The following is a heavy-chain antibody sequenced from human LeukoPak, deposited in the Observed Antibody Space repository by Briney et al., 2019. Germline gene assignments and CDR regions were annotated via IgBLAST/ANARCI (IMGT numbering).Heavy chain of an antibody. Sequence: SETLSLTCTVSGVSVSSGSYYWSWIRQPPGKGLEWIGYIYYSGSTNYNPSLKSRVTISVDTSKNQFSLKLSSVTAADTAVYYCARNKYSSGSGVWGQGTTVTVSS. CDR3: ARNKYSSGSGV. J-gene: IGHJ6*02. CDR1: GVSVSSGSYY. D-gene: IGHD6-19*01. V-gene: IGHV4-61*01. CDR2: IYYSGST.